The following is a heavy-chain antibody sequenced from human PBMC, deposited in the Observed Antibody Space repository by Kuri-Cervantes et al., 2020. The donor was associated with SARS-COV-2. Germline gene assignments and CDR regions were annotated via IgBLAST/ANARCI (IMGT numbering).Heavy chain of an antibody. CDR1: GFTFSNYW. CDR2: INSDGSST. Sequence: GESLKISCAASGFTFSNYWMHWVRQGPGKGLVWVSRINSDGSSTSYADSVKGRFTISRDNAKNSLYLQMNSLRAEDTAVYYCAVSRGSGRTPPGYWGQGTLVTVSS. V-gene: IGHV3-74*01. J-gene: IGHJ4*02. CDR3: AVSRGSGRTPPGY. D-gene: IGHD3-10*01.